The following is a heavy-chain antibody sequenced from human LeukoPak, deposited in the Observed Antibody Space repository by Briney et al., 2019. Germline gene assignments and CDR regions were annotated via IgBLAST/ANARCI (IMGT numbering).Heavy chain of an antibody. CDR1: GYTFTNYG. J-gene: IGHJ4*02. Sequence: GASVKVSCKASGYTFTNYGISWVRQAPGQGLEWMGWISAYNGNTNYAQKLQGRVTMTTDTSTSTAYMELRSLRSDDTAVYYCARAQTAQDYYGSGALGYWGQGTLVTVSS. V-gene: IGHV1-18*01. D-gene: IGHD3-10*01. CDR3: ARAQTAQDYYGSGALGY. CDR2: ISAYNGNT.